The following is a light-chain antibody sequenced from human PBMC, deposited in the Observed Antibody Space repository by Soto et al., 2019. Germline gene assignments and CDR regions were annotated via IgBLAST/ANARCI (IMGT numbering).Light chain of an antibody. CDR2: AAS. CDR3: QQSYSTPSIT. V-gene: IGKV1-39*01. Sequence: DIQMTQSPSSLSASVGDRVTITCRASQSISSYLNWYQQKPGKAPKLLIYAASSLQSGVPSRFSGSGSGTDFPLTISSLQPEDFATYYCQQSYSTPSITFCQGTRREIK. CDR1: QSISSY. J-gene: IGKJ5*01.